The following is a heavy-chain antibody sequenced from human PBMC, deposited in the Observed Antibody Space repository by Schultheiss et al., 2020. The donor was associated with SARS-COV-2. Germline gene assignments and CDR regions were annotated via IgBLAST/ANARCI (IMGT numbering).Heavy chain of an antibody. CDR3: ARGGSCSSWLYYYYGMDV. V-gene: IGHV1-69*13. D-gene: IGHD6-13*01. J-gene: IGHJ6*02. CDR2: IIPIFGTA. Sequence: SVKVSCKASGGTFSSYAISWVRQAPGQGLEWMGGIIPIFGTANYAQKFQGRVTITAYESTSTAYMELSRLRSEDTAVYYCARGGSCSSWLYYYYGMDVWGQGTTVTVSS. CDR1: GGTFSSYA.